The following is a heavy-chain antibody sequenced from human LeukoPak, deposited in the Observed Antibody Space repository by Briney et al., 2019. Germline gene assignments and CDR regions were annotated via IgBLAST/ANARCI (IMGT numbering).Heavy chain of an antibody. CDR3: ARHNVLRYFDWFLP. Sequence: SETLSLTCTVSGGSFTAFYWSWIRQPPGKGLEWIGEINHSGSTNYNPSLKSRVTISVDTSKNQFSLKLSSVTAADTAVYYCARHNVLRYFDWFLPWGQGTLVTVSS. V-gene: IGHV4-34*01. D-gene: IGHD3-9*01. CDR2: INHSGST. J-gene: IGHJ5*02. CDR1: GGSFTAFY.